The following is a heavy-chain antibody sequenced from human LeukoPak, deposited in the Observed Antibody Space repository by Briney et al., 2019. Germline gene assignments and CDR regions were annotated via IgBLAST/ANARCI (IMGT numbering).Heavy chain of an antibody. D-gene: IGHD4-17*01. J-gene: IGHJ4*02. CDR3: ARGGDYGDYRYGVDY. Sequence: SETLSLTCAVYGGSFSGYYWSWIRQPPGKGLEWIGEISHSGSTNYNPSLKSRVTISVDTSKNQFSLKLSSVTAADTAVYYCARGGDYGDYRYGVDYWGQGTLVTVSS. CDR1: GGSFSGYY. CDR2: ISHSGST. V-gene: IGHV4-34*01.